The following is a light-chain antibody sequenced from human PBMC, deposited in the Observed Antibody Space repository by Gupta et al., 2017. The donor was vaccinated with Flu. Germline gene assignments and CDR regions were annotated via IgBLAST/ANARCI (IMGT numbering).Light chain of an antibody. Sequence: QSVLPPPPSVSEVPGQRVTISCTGCSSNIGANYDVHWCQLLPETAPKLLIYENKFRRSGVTARFSCADSGASAAPAISCLQAEEEADYYCQSYDSILSGYVVFGGGTKMTVL. CDR1: SSNIGANYD. CDR3: QSYDSILSGYVV. J-gene: IGLJ2*01. CDR2: ENK. V-gene: IGLV1-40*01.